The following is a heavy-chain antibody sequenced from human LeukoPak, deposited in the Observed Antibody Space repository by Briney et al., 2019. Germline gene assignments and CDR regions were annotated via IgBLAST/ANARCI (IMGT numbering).Heavy chain of an antibody. D-gene: IGHD4-17*01. Sequence: GGSLRLSCAASGFTFSSYAMSWVRQAPGKGLEWVSTISGSGGTTYYADSVKGRFTISRDNSKNTLYLQMNSLRAEDTAVYYCAKDLYGDYSYYFDYWGQGTLVTVSS. J-gene: IGHJ4*02. V-gene: IGHV3-23*01. CDR1: GFTFSSYA. CDR3: AKDLYGDYSYYFDY. CDR2: ISGSGGTT.